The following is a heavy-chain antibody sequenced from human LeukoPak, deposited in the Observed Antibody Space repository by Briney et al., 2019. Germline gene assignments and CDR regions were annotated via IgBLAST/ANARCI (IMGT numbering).Heavy chain of an antibody. CDR3: ARHHRSGYYEVDY. Sequence: PSETLSLTCTVSGGSISSSDYYRGWIRQPPGRGLEWIGPIYYSGSTSYNPSLKSRVTLSVDTSKNQFSLKLSSVTAADTAVYYCARHHRSGYYEVDYWGQGTLVTVSS. V-gene: IGHV4-39*01. J-gene: IGHJ4*02. CDR2: IYYSGST. CDR1: GGSISSSDYY. D-gene: IGHD6-25*01.